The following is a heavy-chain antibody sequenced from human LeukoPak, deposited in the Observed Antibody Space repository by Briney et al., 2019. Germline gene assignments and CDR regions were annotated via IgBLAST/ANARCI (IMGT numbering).Heavy chain of an antibody. CDR3: ARSYSSSWHDGDY. CDR1: GFTFSSYE. Sequence: PGGSLRLSCAASGFTFSSYEMNWVRQALGKGLEWVSYISSSGNTINYADSVKGRFTISRDNAKNSLYLQLNSLRAEDTAVYYCARSYSSSWHDGDYWGQGTLVTVSS. V-gene: IGHV3-48*03. D-gene: IGHD6-13*01. J-gene: IGHJ4*02. CDR2: ISSSGNTI.